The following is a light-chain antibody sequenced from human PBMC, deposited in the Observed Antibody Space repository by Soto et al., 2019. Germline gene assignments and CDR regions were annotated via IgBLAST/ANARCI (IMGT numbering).Light chain of an antibody. CDR3: QQYGNSPIT. V-gene: IGKV3-20*01. Sequence: EIVLTPSTGTLSLSPGERATLSCRXSQSVSSSYLAWYQQKPGQAPRLIIYGASSRATGIPDRFSGSWSGTDCTLTISRLEPEDVAVYYCQQYGNSPITFGQGTRLEIK. CDR2: GAS. J-gene: IGKJ5*01. CDR1: QSVSSSY.